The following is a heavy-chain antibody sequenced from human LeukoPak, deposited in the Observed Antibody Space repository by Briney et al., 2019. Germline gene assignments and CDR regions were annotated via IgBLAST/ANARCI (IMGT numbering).Heavy chain of an antibody. V-gene: IGHV5-51*01. CDR1: GYSFTSNW. CDR3: ARRDYGGHAAYFDY. D-gene: IGHD4-23*01. J-gene: IGHJ4*01. Sequence: GESLKISCKGSGYSFTSNWLGWVRQMPGKGLEWMGIIYPVDSETVYSPSFQGQVTMSVDKSINTAYLQWSSLEASDTAIYYCARRDYGGHAAYFDYWGQGTLVTVSS. CDR2: IYPVDSET.